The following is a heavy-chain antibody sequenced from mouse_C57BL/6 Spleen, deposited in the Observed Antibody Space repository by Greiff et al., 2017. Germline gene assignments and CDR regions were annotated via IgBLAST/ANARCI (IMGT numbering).Heavy chain of an antibody. CDR2: ISSGSSTI. D-gene: IGHD2-4*01. J-gene: IGHJ2*01. CDR1: GFTFSDYG. Sequence: EVMLVESGGGLVKPGGSLKLSCAASGFTFSDYGMHWVRQAPEKGLEWVAYISSGSSTIYYADTVKGRFTISRDNAKNTLFLQMTSLRSKDTAMYYCAKPPYDYDEGDYFDYWGQGTTLTVSS. V-gene: IGHV5-17*01. CDR3: AKPPYDYDEGDYFDY.